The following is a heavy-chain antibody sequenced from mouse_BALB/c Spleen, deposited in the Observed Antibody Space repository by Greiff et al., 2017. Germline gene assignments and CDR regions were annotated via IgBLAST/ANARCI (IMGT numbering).Heavy chain of an antibody. V-gene: IGHV7-3*02. CDR2: IRNKANGYTT. D-gene: IGHD4-1*01. CDR1: GFTFTDYY. CDR3: ARDRGGTDY. Sequence: EVQLQESGGGLVQPGGSLRLSCATSGFTFTDYYMSWVRQPPGKALEWLGFIRNKANGYTTEYSASVKGRFTISRDNSQSILYLQMNTLRAEDSATYYCARDRGGTDYWGQGTTLTVSS. J-gene: IGHJ2*01.